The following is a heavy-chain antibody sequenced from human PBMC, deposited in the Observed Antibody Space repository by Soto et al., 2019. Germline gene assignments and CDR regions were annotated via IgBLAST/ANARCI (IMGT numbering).Heavy chain of an antibody. CDR3: ARLRSMRSCGIGGATGPFGY. D-gene: IGHD1-26*01. J-gene: IGHJ4*02. Sequence: GESLKISCKGSGYSFTRYWIGWVRQLPGKGLERMGIISPCDSDTRYSPAFQGQVTIAAHKSISTAYLQCTSLNATDSAMYYCARLRSMRSCGIGGATGPFGYWGQGTLV. CDR1: GYSFTRYW. V-gene: IGHV5-51*01. CDR2: ISPCDSDT.